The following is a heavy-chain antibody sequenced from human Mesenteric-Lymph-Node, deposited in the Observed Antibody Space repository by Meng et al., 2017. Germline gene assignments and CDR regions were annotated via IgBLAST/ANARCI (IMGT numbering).Heavy chain of an antibody. CDR2: IYHSGST. Sequence: QGQLQRSGPGLVKPSDTLSLTCAVSGYSISSSNWWSWVRQPPGKGLEWIGEIYHSGSTNYNPSLKSRVTISVDKSKNQFSLKLSSVTAADTAVYYCASFPPPGKQWLVTDYWGQGTLVTVSS. CDR1: GYSISSSNW. J-gene: IGHJ4*02. V-gene: IGHV4-4*02. CDR3: ASFPPPGKQWLVTDY. D-gene: IGHD6-19*01.